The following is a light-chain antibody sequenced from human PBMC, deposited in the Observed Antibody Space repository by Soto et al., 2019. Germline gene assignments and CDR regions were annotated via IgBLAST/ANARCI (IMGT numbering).Light chain of an antibody. V-gene: IGKV1-5*01. CDR1: QNIGNW. CDR2: DAS. CDR3: QQYSSYAGA. J-gene: IGKJ1*01. Sequence: DSQMTQSPSTLSASVGDRVTITCRASQNIGNWVAWLQQKPGKAPKVLIYDASNLETGVPSRFSGSGSGTEFTLTISSLQPDDFATYYCQQYSSYAGAFGQGTKVDIK.